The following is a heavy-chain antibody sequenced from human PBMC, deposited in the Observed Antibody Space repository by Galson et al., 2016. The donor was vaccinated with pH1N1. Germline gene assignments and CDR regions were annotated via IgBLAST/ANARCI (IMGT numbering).Heavy chain of an antibody. V-gene: IGHV1-69*06. CDR3: APAGPLVREILYFSYAMDV. D-gene: IGHD3-10*01. CDR2: ISPIFGSI. Sequence: SVKVSCKASGGTLSNSAVSWVRQAPGQGLEWMGGISPIFGSINYAQRFQGRVTITADIFANTAYVELSSLRSEDTAIYYCAPAGPLVREILYFSYAMDVWGQGTTVTVSS. J-gene: IGHJ6*02. CDR1: GGTLSNSA.